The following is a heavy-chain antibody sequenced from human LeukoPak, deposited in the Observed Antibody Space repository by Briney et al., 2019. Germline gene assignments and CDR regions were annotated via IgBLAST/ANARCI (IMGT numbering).Heavy chain of an antibody. CDR3: AKPQRDYGDYSAFDI. CDR2: ISGDGGST. D-gene: IGHD4-17*01. Sequence: GGSLRLSCAASGFTFDDYAMHWVRQAPGKGLEWVSLISGDGGSTYYADSVKGRFTISRDNSKNSLYLQMNSLRTEDTALYYCAKPQRDYGDYSAFDIWGQGTMVTVSS. V-gene: IGHV3-43*02. CDR1: GFTFDDYA. J-gene: IGHJ3*02.